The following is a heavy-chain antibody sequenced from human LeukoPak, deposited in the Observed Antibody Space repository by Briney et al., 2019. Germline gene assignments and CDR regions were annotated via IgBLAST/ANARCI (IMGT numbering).Heavy chain of an antibody. V-gene: IGHV5-51*01. CDR2: IYPGDSDT. CDR3: ARKEEVRPFDY. Sequence: GESLKISCKGSGYKFANYWTAWVRQMPGKGLEWMGIIYPGDSDTRYSPSFQGQVTISADKFLNTAHLQWNSLKASDTAMYFCARKEEVRPFDYWGQGTLVSVSS. CDR1: GYKFANYW. J-gene: IGHJ4*02.